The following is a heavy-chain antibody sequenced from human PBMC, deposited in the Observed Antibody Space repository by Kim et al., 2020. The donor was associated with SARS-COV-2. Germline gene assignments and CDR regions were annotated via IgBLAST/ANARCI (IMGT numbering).Heavy chain of an antibody. V-gene: IGHV3-21*01. D-gene: IGHD3-10*01. J-gene: IGHJ3*02. Sequence: GGSLRLSCAASGFTFSSYSMNWVRQAPGKGLEWVSSISSSSSYIYYADSVKGRFTISRDNAKNSLYLQMNSLRAEDTAVYYCARDRVYYGNYFWVFDIWGQGTMVTVSS. CDR3: ARDRVYYGNYFWVFDI. CDR1: GFTFSSYS. CDR2: ISSSSSYI.